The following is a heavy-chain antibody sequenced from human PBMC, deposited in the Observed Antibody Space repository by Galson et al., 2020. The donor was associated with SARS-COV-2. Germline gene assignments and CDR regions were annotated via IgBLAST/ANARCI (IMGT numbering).Heavy chain of an antibody. V-gene: IGHV4-30-4*01. CDR2: IYYSGST. CDR3: ARVSGRITMFGVVSIDAFDI. D-gene: IGHD3-3*01. Sequence: ETSETLSLTCTVSGGSISSGDYYWSWIRQPPGKGLEWIGYIYYSGSTYYNPSLKSRVTISVDTSKNQFSLKLSSVTAADTAVYYCARVSGRITMFGVVSIDAFDIWGQGTMVTVSS. CDR1: GGSISSGDYY. J-gene: IGHJ3*02.